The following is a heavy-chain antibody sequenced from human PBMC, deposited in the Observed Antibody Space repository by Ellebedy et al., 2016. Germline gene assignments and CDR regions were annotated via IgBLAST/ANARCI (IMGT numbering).Heavy chain of an antibody. CDR2: INPNSGGT. CDR1: GYTFTSYG. D-gene: IGHD5-24*01. V-gene: IGHV1-2*02. CDR3: ASNTRVATISY. Sequence: ASVKVSXXASGYTFTSYGISWVRQAPGQGLEWMGWINPNSGGTNYAQKFQGRVTMTRDTSISTAYMELSRLRSDDTAVYYCASNTRVATISYWGQGTLVTVSS. J-gene: IGHJ4*02.